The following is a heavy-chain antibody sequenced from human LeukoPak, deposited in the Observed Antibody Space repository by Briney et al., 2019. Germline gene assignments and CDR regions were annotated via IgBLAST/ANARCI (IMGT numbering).Heavy chain of an antibody. CDR2: IKQDGSEK. J-gene: IGHJ6*03. CDR1: GFTFSSYW. Sequence: GGSLRLSCAASGFTFSSYWMSWVRQAPGKGLEWVANIKQDGSEKYYVDSVKGRFTISRDNAKNSLYLQMNSLRAEDTAVYYCAREYSSSWYWVSYYYMDVWGKGTTVTISS. CDR3: AREYSSSWYWVSYYYMDV. V-gene: IGHV3-7*01. D-gene: IGHD6-13*01.